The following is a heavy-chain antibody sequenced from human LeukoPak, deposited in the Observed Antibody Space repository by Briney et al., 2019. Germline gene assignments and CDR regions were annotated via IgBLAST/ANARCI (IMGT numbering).Heavy chain of an antibody. CDR2: ISYSGST. CDR3: ARGGYTGTSSNY. CDR1: NGSINNYY. Sequence: SEPLSLTCTVSNGSINNYYWSWIRQPPGKGLEWIGYISYSGSTKYSPSLKSRVTISVDSSKHQFSLKLNSVTAADTAVYYCARGGYTGTSSNYWGQGTLVTVSS. V-gene: IGHV4-59*08. J-gene: IGHJ4*02. D-gene: IGHD5-12*01.